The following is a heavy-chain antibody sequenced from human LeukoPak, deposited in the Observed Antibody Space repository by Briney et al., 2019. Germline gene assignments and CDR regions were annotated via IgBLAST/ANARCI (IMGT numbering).Heavy chain of an antibody. CDR2: ISNNGGRT. Sequence: GGALRLSFAGSGFSFSSNTMSWVRQAPGRGLGWVSAISNNGGRTDYADSVKGRFTISRDNSKSTLYLHMDSLRAEDTAVYYCARDEDTSALSEYWGQGTLVTVSS. CDR1: GFSFSSNT. D-gene: IGHD2/OR15-2a*01. J-gene: IGHJ4*02. CDR3: ARDEDTSALSEY. V-gene: IGHV3-23*01.